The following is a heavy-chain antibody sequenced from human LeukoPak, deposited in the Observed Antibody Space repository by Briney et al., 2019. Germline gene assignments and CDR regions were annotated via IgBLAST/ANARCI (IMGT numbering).Heavy chain of an antibody. CDR3: AKDFGNGPYYFDY. Sequence: PGGSLRLSCAASGFTFSSYAMSWVRQAPGKGLEWVSAISGSGGSTYYADSVKGRFTISRDNSKNTLYLQMNSLRAEDTAVYYYAKDFGNGPYYFDYWGQGTLVTVSS. D-gene: IGHD1-1*01. CDR2: ISGSGGST. V-gene: IGHV3-23*01. CDR1: GFTFSSYA. J-gene: IGHJ4*02.